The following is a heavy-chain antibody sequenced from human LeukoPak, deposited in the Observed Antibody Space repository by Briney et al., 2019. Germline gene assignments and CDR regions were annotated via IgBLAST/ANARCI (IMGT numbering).Heavy chain of an antibody. V-gene: IGHV3-23*01. CDR1: GFTLRSYA. Sequence: GGSLRLSCAASGFTLRSYAMSWVRQAPGKGLEWVSGISGSGGKTYYADSVKGRFTISRDNSKNTLYLHLNSLRAEDTAVYYCASCEGSTSCYYVDYWGQGTLVTVSS. J-gene: IGHJ4*02. CDR2: ISGSGGKT. D-gene: IGHD2-2*01. CDR3: ASCEGSTSCYYVDY.